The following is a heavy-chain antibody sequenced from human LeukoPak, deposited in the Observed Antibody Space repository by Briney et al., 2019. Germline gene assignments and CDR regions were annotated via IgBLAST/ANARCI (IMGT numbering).Heavy chain of an antibody. CDR2: IYPSGDST. J-gene: IGHJ4*02. D-gene: IGHD6-19*01. V-gene: IGHV3-23*01. Sequence: PGGSLRLSCAASGFTFSTYSMTWVRQGPGKGLEWVSSIYPSGDSTFYADSVKGRFTISRDNSKNTLYLQMSSLRTEDTAIYYCAKDVVPDSGWDLDYWGQGTLVTASS. CDR3: AKDVVPDSGWDLDY. CDR1: GFTFSTYS.